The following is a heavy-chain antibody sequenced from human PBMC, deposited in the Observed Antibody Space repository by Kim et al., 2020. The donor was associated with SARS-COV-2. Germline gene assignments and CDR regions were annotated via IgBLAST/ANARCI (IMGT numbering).Heavy chain of an antibody. CDR2: YI. Sequence: YIYYADSVKGRFTIARDNAKSSLYLQMNSLRAEDTAVYYCARLGPHSSGPWGQGTLVTVSS. D-gene: IGHD6-25*01. V-gene: IGHV3-21*01. CDR3: ARLGPHSSGP. J-gene: IGHJ5*02.